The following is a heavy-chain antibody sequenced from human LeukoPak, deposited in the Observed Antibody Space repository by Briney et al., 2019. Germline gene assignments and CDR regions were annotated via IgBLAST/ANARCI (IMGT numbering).Heavy chain of an antibody. CDR3: ARDFGHQVGATRYYFDY. CDR2: IGSSSGY. D-gene: IGHD1-26*01. Sequence: GGSLRLSCAASGFSFSYYSMIWVRQAPGKGLEWVSSIGSSSGYADSVKGRFTISRDNTKNSLYLQMNSLRAEDTAVYYCARDFGHQVGATRYYFDYWGQGTLVTVSS. V-gene: IGHV3-21*01. CDR1: GFSFSYYS. J-gene: IGHJ4*02.